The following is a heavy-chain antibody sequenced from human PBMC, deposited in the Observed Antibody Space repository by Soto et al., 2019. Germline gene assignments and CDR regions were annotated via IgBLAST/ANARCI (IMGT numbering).Heavy chain of an antibody. D-gene: IGHD3-10*01. J-gene: IGHJ4*02. CDR1: GDSISRGYH. Sequence: SETLSLTCAVSGDSISRGYHWAWIRQPPGKGLEWVASIYHSGTTYYNPSLTSRVTISVDTSKNQFSLKLSSVTVADTAMYYCARRVKYGSGRRPAYYFDYWGQGTLVTVSS. V-gene: IGHV4-38-2*01. CDR3: ARRVKYGSGRRPAYYFDY. CDR2: IYHSGTT.